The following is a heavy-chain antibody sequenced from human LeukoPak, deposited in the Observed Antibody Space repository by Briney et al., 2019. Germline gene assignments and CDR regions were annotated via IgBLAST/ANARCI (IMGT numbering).Heavy chain of an antibody. CDR3: AKDMDPRGYCSGGSCYPGAFDI. V-gene: IGHV3-21*01. J-gene: IGHJ3*02. CDR1: GFTFSSYS. CDR2: ISSSSSYI. D-gene: IGHD2-15*01. Sequence: GGSLRLSCAASGFTFSSYSMNWVRQAPGKGLEWVSSISSSSSYIYYADSVKGRSTISRDNAKNSLYLQMNSLRAEDTAVYYCAKDMDPRGYCSGGSCYPGAFDIWGQGTMVTVSS.